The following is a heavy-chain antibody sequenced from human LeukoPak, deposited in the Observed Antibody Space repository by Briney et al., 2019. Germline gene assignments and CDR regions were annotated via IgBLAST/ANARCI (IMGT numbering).Heavy chain of an antibody. CDR2: SDPKTGAT. CDR1: GYTFTSYY. Sequence: ASVKVSCKASGYTFTSYYIHWLRQAPGQGFEWMGWSDPKTGATKYEHFLARVTMTSDTSSRTAYMELTSLTFDDTPIYYCARANSYDNNGYSPELRYWGQGTLVTVSS. J-gene: IGHJ4*02. CDR3: ARANSYDNNGYSPELRY. D-gene: IGHD3-22*01. V-gene: IGHV1-2*02.